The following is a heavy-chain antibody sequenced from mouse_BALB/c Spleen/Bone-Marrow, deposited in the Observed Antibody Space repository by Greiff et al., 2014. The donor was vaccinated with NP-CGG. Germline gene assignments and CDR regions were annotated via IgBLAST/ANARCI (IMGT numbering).Heavy chain of an antibody. Sequence: VQLKDSGGGLVQPGGSLKLSCAASGFTFSSYGMSWVRQTPDKRLELVATINNNDGNTYYPDSVKGRFTISRDNAKNTLYLQMSSLKSEDTAMYYCARDNYGSRFDYWGQGTTLTVSS. V-gene: IGHV5-6-3*01. CDR2: INNNDGNT. J-gene: IGHJ2*01. CDR1: GFTFSSYG. CDR3: ARDNYGSRFDY. D-gene: IGHD1-1*01.